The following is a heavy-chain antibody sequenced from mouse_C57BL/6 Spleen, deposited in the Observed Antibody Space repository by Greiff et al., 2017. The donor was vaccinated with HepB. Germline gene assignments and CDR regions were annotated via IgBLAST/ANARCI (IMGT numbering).Heavy chain of an antibody. D-gene: IGHD2-4*01. J-gene: IGHJ2*01. CDR2: IDPETGGT. V-gene: IGHV1-15*01. CDR3: TRRGMITVDY. CDR1: GYTFTDYE. Sequence: LQESGAELVRPGASVTLSCKASGYTFTDYEMHWVKQTPVHGLEWIGAIDPETGGTAYNQKFKGKAILTADKSSSTAYMELRSLTSEDSAVYYCTRRGMITVDYWGQGTTLTVSS.